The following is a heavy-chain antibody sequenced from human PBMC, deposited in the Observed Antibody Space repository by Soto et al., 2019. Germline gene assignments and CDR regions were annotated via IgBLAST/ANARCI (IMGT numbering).Heavy chain of an antibody. Sequence: SETLSLTCTVSGGSVSSNSYSWGWIRPSPGKGLEWIGTIYSSENTYYNPSLLSRVTISVDTSKNEFSLRLSSVTAADTAVYYCVSEKRVVPGTRGYFDYWGQGTPVTVSS. CDR3: VSEKRVVPGTRGYFDY. D-gene: IGHD2-2*01. V-gene: IGHV4-39*01. CDR1: GGSVSSNSYS. J-gene: IGHJ4*02. CDR2: IYSSENT.